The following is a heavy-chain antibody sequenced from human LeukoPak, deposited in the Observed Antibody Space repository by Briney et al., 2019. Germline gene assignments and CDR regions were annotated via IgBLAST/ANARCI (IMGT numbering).Heavy chain of an antibody. CDR2: INSDGSST. V-gene: IGHV3-74*01. CDR1: GFTFSSYW. CDR3: ARDPGVRGVIITRYFDY. Sequence: GGSLRLSCAASGFTFSSYWMHWVRQAPGKGLVWVSRINSDGSSTSYADSVKGRFTISRDNAKNTLYLQMNSLRAEDTAVYYCARDPGVRGVIITRYFDYWGQGTLVTVSS. D-gene: IGHD3-10*01. J-gene: IGHJ4*02.